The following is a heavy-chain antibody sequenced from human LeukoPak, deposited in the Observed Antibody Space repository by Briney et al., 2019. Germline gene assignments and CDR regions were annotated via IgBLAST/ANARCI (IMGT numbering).Heavy chain of an antibody. D-gene: IGHD6-19*01. V-gene: IGHV4-31*03. J-gene: IGHJ4*02. Sequence: PSETLSLICTVSGGSISSGGYYWSWIRQHPGKGLEWIGYIYYSGSTYYNPSLKSRVTISVDTSKNQFSLKLSSVTAADTAVYYCARVEAVAGPFDYWGQGTLVTVSS. CDR1: GGSISSGGYY. CDR3: ARVEAVAGPFDY. CDR2: IYYSGST.